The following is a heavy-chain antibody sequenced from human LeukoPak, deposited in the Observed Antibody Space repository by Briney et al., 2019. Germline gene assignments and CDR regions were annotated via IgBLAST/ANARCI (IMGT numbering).Heavy chain of an antibody. J-gene: IGHJ4*02. Sequence: GGSLRLSCAASVYTFSSYGMHWVREAPGKGLEWGADIWYDGSNKYSADSAKRRFTISRDNSKNTLYLQMNSLRDEDMAVYYSAKEYYGDYVGTFDYWGQGTLVTVSS. CDR3: AKEYYGDYVGTFDY. CDR1: VYTFSSYG. V-gene: IGHV3-33*06. CDR2: IWYDGSNK. D-gene: IGHD4-17*01.